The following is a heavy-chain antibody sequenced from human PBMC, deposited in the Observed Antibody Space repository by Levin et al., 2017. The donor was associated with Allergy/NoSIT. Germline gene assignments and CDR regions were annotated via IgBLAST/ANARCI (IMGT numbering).Heavy chain of an antibody. Sequence: SETLSLTCTVSGGSISSGGYYWSWIRQHPGKGLEWIGYIYYSGSTYYNPSLKSRVTISVDTSKNQFSLKLSSVTAADTAVYYCARIKPDVEMATRGGYYFDYWGQGTLVTVSS. D-gene: IGHD5-24*01. V-gene: IGHV4-31*03. J-gene: IGHJ4*02. CDR1: GGSISSGGYY. CDR2: IYYSGST. CDR3: ARIKPDVEMATRGGYYFDY.